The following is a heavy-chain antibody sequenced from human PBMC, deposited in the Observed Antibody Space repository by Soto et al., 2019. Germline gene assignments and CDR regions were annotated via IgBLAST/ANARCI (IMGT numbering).Heavy chain of an antibody. Sequence: SETLSITCTVSGGSISSGDYYWSWIRQPPGKGLEWIGYIYYSGSTYYNPSLKSRVTISVDTSKNQFSLKLSSVTAADTAVYYCARVDYYGSGSYYYNWFDPWGQGTLVTVSS. CDR1: GGSISSGDYY. CDR2: IYYSGST. J-gene: IGHJ5*02. CDR3: ARVDYYGSGSYYYNWFDP. D-gene: IGHD3-10*01. V-gene: IGHV4-30-4*01.